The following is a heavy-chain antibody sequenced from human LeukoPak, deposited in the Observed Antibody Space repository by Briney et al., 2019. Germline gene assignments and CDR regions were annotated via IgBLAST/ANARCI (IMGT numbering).Heavy chain of an antibody. Sequence: ASVKVSCKASGYTFTSYGISWVRQAPGQGLEWMGWISAYNGNTDYAQKLQGRVTMTTDTSTSTAYMELRSLRSDDTAVYYCARRNVVSFYYGMDAWGKGTTVAVSS. CDR1: GYTFTSYG. D-gene: IGHD2/OR15-2a*01. CDR3: ARRNVVSFYYGMDA. J-gene: IGHJ6*04. V-gene: IGHV1-18*04. CDR2: ISAYNGNT.